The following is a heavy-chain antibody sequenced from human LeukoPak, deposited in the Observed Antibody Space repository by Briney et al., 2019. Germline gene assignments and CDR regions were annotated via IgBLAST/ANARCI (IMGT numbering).Heavy chain of an antibody. J-gene: IGHJ4*02. CDR1: GYTFTSYY. CDR3: ARDIWLGPSVEY. V-gene: IGHV1-46*01. D-gene: IGHD6-19*01. CDR2: INPSGGST. Sequence: ASVKVSCKASGYTFTSYYMHWVRQAPGRGLEWMGIINPSGGSTSYAQKFQGRVTMTRDTSTSTVYMELSSLRSEDTAVYYCARDIWLGPSVEYWGQGTLVTVSS.